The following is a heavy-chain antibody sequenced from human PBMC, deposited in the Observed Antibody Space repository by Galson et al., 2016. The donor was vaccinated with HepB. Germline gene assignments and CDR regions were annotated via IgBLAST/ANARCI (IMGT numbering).Heavy chain of an antibody. J-gene: IGHJ4*02. CDR3: ARGFNTMRNPVDY. D-gene: IGHD3-10*01. CDR1: GYTFTNYY. CDR2: INPNGGGT. V-gene: IGHV1-46*03. Sequence: SVKVSCKASGYTFTNYYIHWVRQAPGQGLEWMGIINPNGGGTSYAQKFQGRVTMTNDTSTSTVYMELSNLRSEDTAVDFCARGFNTMRNPVDYWGQGTLVAVSS.